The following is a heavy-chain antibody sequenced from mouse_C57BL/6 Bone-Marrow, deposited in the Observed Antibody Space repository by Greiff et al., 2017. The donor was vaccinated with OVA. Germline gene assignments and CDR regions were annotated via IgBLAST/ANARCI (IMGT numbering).Heavy chain of an antibody. CDR1: GYTFTSYW. J-gene: IGHJ2*01. CDR3: ARSGYYYGSPALYYFDY. V-gene: IGHV1-64*01. D-gene: IGHD1-1*01. CDR2: IHPNSGST. Sequence: QVQLQQPGAELVKPGASVKLSCKASGYTFTSYWMHWVKQRPGQGLEWIGMIHPNSGSTNYNEKFKSKATLTVDKSSSTAYMQLSSLTSEDSAVYSCARSGYYYGSPALYYFDYWGKGTTLTVSS.